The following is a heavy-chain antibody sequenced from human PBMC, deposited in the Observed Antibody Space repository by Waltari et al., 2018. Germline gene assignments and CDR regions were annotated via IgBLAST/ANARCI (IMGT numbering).Heavy chain of an antibody. V-gene: IGHV4-39*07. CDR1: GGSIRTSSYF. Sequence: QLQLQESGPGLVKPSETLSLTCRVSGGSIRTSSYFWGWIRQPPGKGLEWIGNYYYTGSTYYNPALKSRVTISVDTSKNQFSLKLTSVTAADTAVYYCARVEDVGALDFYYMDIWGKGTTVTISS. D-gene: IGHD1-26*01. J-gene: IGHJ6*03. CDR2: YYYTGST. CDR3: ARVEDVGALDFYYMDI.